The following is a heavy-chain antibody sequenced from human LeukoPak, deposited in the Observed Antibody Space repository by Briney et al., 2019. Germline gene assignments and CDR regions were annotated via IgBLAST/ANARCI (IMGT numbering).Heavy chain of an antibody. CDR2: IHYSGST. CDR1: GGSISRYY. D-gene: IGHD2-15*01. J-gene: IGHJ3*02. Sequence: PSETLSLTCTVSGGSISRYYWSWIRQSPGKGLEWIGYIHYSGSTNYNPSLKSRVTISVDTSKNQFSLKLSSVTAADTAVYYCARDEVLAYCSGGSCSSAFDIWGQGTMVTVSS. V-gene: IGHV4-59*12. CDR3: ARDEVLAYCSGGSCSSAFDI.